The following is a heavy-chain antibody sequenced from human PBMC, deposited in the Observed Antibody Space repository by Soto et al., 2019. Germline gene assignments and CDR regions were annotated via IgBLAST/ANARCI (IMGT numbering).Heavy chain of an antibody. CDR1: GFTFSSYG. Sequence: GGSLRLSCAASGFTFSSYGMHWVRQAPGKGLEWVAVIWYDGSNKYYADSVKGRFTISRDNSKNTLYLQMYNLRAEDTAVYYCARDYMAAADYYYYYYGMDVWGQGTTVTVSS. D-gene: IGHD6-13*01. V-gene: IGHV3-33*01. J-gene: IGHJ6*02. CDR2: IWYDGSNK. CDR3: ARDYMAAADYYYYYYGMDV.